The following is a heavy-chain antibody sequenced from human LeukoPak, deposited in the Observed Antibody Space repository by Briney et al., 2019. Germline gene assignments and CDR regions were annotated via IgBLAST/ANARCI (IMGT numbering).Heavy chain of an antibody. CDR2: IYTSGST. CDR3: ASGLYYYDCSGYNFDH. Sequence: SETLSLTCTVSGGSISSGSYYWSWIRQPAGKGLEWIGRIYTSGSTNYNPFLKSRVTISVDTSKNQFSLKLSSVTAADTAVYYCASGLYYYDCSGYNFDHWGQGTLVTVSS. J-gene: IGHJ4*02. V-gene: IGHV4-61*02. CDR1: GGSISSGSYY. D-gene: IGHD3-22*01.